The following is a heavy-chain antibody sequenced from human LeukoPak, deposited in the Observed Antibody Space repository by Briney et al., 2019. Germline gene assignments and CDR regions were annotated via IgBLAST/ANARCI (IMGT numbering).Heavy chain of an antibody. J-gene: IGHJ4*02. V-gene: IGHV3-7*01. CDR1: GFTFSSSW. CDR3: ARTYGGYGQFDY. D-gene: IGHD5-12*01. CDR2: INQDGGEI. Sequence: GGSLRLSCAASGFTFSSSWMTWVRQAPGKGLEWVASINQDGGEIHYVDSVKGRSTISRDDAKNSLYLQMNSLRAEDTAVYYCARTYGGYGQFDYWGQGTLVTVSS.